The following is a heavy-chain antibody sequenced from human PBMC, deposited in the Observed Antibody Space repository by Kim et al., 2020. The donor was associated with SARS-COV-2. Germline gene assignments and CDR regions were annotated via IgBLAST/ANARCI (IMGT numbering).Heavy chain of an antibody. D-gene: IGHD6-19*01. J-gene: IGHJ4*02. CDR2: ISGSATAT. CDR1: GFTFTNYG. V-gene: IGHV3-23*01. CDR3: AKRAYGSGSDYFDY. Sequence: GGSLRLSCAASGFTFTNYGMGWVRQAPGKGLEWVSAISGSATATYYADSVKGRFTISRDNSKSTLYLQMNSLRAEDTAVYYCAKRAYGSGSDYFDYWGQG.